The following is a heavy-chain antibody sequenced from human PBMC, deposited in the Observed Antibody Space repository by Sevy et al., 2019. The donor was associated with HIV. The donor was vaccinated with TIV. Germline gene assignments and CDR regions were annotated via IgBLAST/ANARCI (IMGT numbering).Heavy chain of an antibody. J-gene: IGHJ2*01. D-gene: IGHD1-26*01. CDR3: ATWVGASWWYFDL. CDR2: FDPEDGET. CDR1: GYTLTELS. V-gene: IGHV1-24*01. Sequence: ASVNVSCKVSGYTLTELSMHWVRQAPGKGLEWMGGFDPEDGETIYAQKFQGRVTMTEDTSTDTAYMELSSLRSEDTAVYYCATWVGASWWYFDLWGRDTLVTVSS.